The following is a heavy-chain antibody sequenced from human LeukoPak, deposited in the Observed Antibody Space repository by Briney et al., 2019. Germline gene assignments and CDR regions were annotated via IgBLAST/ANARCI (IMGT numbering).Heavy chain of an antibody. CDR2: ISSSTI. Sequence: PGGSLRLSCAASGFTFSSYSMNWVRQAPGKGLEWVSYISSSTIYYADSVKGRFTISRDNAKNSLYLQMNSLRAEDTAVYYCARVDAYCSGGSCYSFDYWGQGTLVTVSS. CDR1: GFTFSSYS. J-gene: IGHJ4*02. CDR3: ARVDAYCSGGSCYSFDY. D-gene: IGHD2-15*01. V-gene: IGHV3-48*01.